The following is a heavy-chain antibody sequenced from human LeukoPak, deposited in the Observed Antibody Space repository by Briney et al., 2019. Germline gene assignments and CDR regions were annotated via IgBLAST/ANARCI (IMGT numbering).Heavy chain of an antibody. V-gene: IGHV3-23*01. Sequence: GGSLRLSCAASGFIFSNYAMNWVRQAPGRGLDWVASISGGGANTFFADSVKGRFTISRDNPKNTLYLQMNSLRAEDTAVYYCARDRIDAVAGILDYWGQGTLVTVSS. J-gene: IGHJ4*02. CDR1: GFIFSNYA. D-gene: IGHD6-19*01. CDR3: ARDRIDAVAGILDY. CDR2: ISGGGANT.